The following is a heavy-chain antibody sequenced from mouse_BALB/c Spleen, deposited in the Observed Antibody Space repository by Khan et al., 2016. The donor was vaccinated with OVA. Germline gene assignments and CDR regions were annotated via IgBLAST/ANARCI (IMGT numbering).Heavy chain of an antibody. CDR1: GFTFSDYY. CDR2: ISDGGSYT. Sequence: EVELVESGGGLVKPGGSLKLSCAASGFTFSDYYMYWVRQTPEMRLEWVATISDGGSYTYYPVSVQGRSTISRDDAKNNLYLQMSSLKSEDTAMYNCARGYYGNPFAYWGQGTLVTVSA. V-gene: IGHV5-4*02. J-gene: IGHJ3*01. CDR3: ARGYYGNPFAY. D-gene: IGHD2-1*01.